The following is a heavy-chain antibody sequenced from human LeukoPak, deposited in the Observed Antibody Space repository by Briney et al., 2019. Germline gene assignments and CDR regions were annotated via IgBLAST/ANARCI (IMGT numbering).Heavy chain of an antibody. J-gene: IGHJ4*02. CDR1: GGTFSSYA. D-gene: IGHD6-13*01. V-gene: IGHV1-69*06. CDR2: IIPIFGTA. Sequence: TSVKVSCTASGGTFSSYAISWVRQAPGQGLEWMGGIIPIFGTANYAQKFQGRVTITADKSTSTAYMELSSLRSEDTAVYYCARDGIAAAGTCFDYWGQGTLVTVSS. CDR3: ARDGIAAAGTCFDY.